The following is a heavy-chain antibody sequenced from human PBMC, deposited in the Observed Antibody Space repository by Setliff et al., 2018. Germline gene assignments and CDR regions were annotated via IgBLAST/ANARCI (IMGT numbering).Heavy chain of an antibody. V-gene: IGHV4-61*02. CDR2: IYTSGST. CDR3: ARDSSPWAYFDY. Sequence: SETLSLTCTVSGGSISSGRYYWSWIRQHAGKGLEWIGRIYTSGSTNYNPSLKSRVTISVDTSKNQFSLKLSSVSAADTAVYYCARDSSPWAYFDYWGQGALVTVSS. CDR1: GGSISSGRYY. D-gene: IGHD6-6*01. J-gene: IGHJ4*02.